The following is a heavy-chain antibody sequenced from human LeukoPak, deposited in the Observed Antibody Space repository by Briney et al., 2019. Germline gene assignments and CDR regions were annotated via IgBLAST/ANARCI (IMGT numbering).Heavy chain of an antibody. CDR2: ISGRGGST. D-gene: IGHD3-16*02. CDR3: ARSMITFGGVLED. CDR1: GFTSSSYA. Sequence: WGALGLSLGASGFTSSSYAMGLVRQARGEGLGVVSDISGRGGSTYYAYSVQGRFTISRDNSKNTLYLQMNSLRAEDTAVYYCARSMITFGGVLEDWGQGTMVTVSS. V-gene: IGHV3-23*01. J-gene: IGHJ4*02.